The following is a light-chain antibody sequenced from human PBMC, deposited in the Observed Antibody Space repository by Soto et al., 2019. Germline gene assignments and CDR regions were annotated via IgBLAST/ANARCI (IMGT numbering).Light chain of an antibody. V-gene: IGKV3-20*01. CDR2: GAS. Sequence: ETVLTQSPGTLSFSPGERPTVSCRASQSVSSSYLAWYQQRPGQAPRLLIYGASNRATGIPERLSGSGYGTDLTLTISRMEHEDFEVYLCQQYGNSTLTFGGGTKVDIK. J-gene: IGKJ4*01. CDR1: QSVSSSY. CDR3: QQYGNSTLT.